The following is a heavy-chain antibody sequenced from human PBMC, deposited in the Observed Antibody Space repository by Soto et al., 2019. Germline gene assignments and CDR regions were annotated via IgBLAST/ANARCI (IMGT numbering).Heavy chain of an antibody. V-gene: IGHV3-7*01. Sequence: GGSLRLSCAASGFAFGSYWMSWVRQAPGKGLEWLGTIKGDSSEKKYVASVRGRFTMSRDNAQNSLYLQMDSLRVEDTALYFCARDSGYCSGSSVHHYADYWGQGTLVTVSS. J-gene: IGHJ4*02. CDR3: ARDSGYCSGSSVHHYADY. D-gene: IGHD3-10*01. CDR2: IKGDSSEK. CDR1: GFAFGSYW.